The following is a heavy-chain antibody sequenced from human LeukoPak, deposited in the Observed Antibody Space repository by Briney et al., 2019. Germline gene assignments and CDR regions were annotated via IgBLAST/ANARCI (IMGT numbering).Heavy chain of an antibody. V-gene: IGHV4-61*01. CDR1: GGSVSSGSYY. Sequence: PSETLSLTCTVSGGSVSSGSYYWSWIRQPPGKGLEWIGYIYYSGSTNYNPSLKSRVTISVDTSKNQFSLKLSSVTAADTAVYYCARGTPRGYCSGGSCYGYYFDYWGQGTLVTVSS. J-gene: IGHJ4*02. D-gene: IGHD2-15*01. CDR2: IYYSGST. CDR3: ARGTPRGYCSGGSCYGYYFDY.